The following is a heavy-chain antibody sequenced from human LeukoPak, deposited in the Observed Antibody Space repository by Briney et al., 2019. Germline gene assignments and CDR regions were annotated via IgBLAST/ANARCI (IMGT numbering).Heavy chain of an antibody. D-gene: IGHD2-2*01. Sequence: GGSLRLSCAASGFTFSGYAMSWVRQAPGKGLEWVSGISGSGGGTFYADSVKGRVSISRDNSKNRVYLQMNSLRAEDTAVYFCAKDGQYCGSSSCLDELNYWGQGTLVTVSS. CDR2: ISGSGGGT. CDR1: GFTFSGYA. V-gene: IGHV3-23*01. J-gene: IGHJ4*02. CDR3: AKDGQYCGSSSCLDELNY.